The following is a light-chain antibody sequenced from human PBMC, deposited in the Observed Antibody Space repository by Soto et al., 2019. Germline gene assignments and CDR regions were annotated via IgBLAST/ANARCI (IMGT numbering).Light chain of an antibody. CDR2: DVN. CDR1: DSDVGAYNF. J-gene: IGLJ3*02. Sequence: QSALTQPRSVSGSPGQSVTISCTGTDSDVGAYNFVSWYQQHAGKAPKLIIYDVNQRPSGVPARFSGSKSGNTASLTISGLQAEDEADFHCCSYAGSYITWVFGGGTKLTVL. V-gene: IGLV2-11*01. CDR3: CSYAGSYITWV.